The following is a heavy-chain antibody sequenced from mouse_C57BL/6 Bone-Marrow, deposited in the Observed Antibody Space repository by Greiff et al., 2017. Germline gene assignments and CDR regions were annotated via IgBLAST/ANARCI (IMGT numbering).Heavy chain of an antibody. D-gene: IGHD2-3*01. J-gene: IGHJ1*03. CDR2: IHPNSGRT. Sequence: QVQLQQPGAELVKPGASVKLSCKASGYTFTSYWMHWVKQRPGQGLEWIGMIHPNSGRTNYNEKFKSKATLTVDKSSSTAYMQLSSLTSEDSAVYYCARDGYYWYFDVWGTGTTVTVSS. CDR3: ARDGYYWYFDV. CDR1: GYTFTSYW. V-gene: IGHV1-64*01.